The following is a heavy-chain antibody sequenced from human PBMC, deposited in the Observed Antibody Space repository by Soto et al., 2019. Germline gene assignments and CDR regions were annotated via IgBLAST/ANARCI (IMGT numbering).Heavy chain of an antibody. J-gene: IGHJ6*03. CDR2: IYYSGST. D-gene: IGHD5-12*01. V-gene: IGHV4-31*03. Sequence: SETLSLTCTVSGGSISSGGYYWSWIRQHPGKGLEWIGYIYYSGSTCYNPSLKSRVTISVDTSKNQFSLKLSSVTAADTAVYYCARDREEVATIQVYYYYYMDVWGKGTTVTVSS. CDR3: ARDREEVATIQVYYYYYMDV. CDR1: GGSISSGGYY.